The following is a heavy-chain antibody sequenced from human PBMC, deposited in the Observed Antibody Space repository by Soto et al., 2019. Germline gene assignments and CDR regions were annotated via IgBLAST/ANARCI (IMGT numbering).Heavy chain of an antibody. Sequence: PSETLSLTCAVYGGSFSGYYWSWIRQPPGKGLEWIGEINHSGSTNYNPSLKSRVTISVDTSKNQFSLKLSSVTAADTAVYYCARGRGYSGYYYYGMDVWGQGTTVT. V-gene: IGHV4-34*01. CDR2: INHSGST. CDR3: ARGRGYSGYYYYGMDV. J-gene: IGHJ6*02. CDR1: GGSFSGYY. D-gene: IGHD5-12*01.